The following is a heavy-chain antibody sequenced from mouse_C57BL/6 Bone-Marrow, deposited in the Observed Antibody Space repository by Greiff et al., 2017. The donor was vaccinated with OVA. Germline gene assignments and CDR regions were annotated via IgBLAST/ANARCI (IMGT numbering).Heavy chain of an antibody. D-gene: IGHD4-1*01. Sequence: EVQLQESGPELVKPGASVKISCKASGYSFTGYYMNWVQQSPEKSLEWIGEINPSTGGTTSNQKFTAKATLTVAKSSSTAYRQLKSMTSEDSAVDYCARGGTCPFAYWGQGTLVTVSA. CDR2: INPSTGGT. CDR3: ARGGTCPFAY. CDR1: GYSFTGYY. J-gene: IGHJ3*01. V-gene: IGHV1-42*01.